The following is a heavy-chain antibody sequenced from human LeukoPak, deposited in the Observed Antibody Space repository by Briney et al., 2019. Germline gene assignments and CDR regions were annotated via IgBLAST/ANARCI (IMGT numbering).Heavy chain of an antibody. Sequence: GGSLRLSCAASGFTFSNFWMNWVRQTPGKGLEWVANIKQDGSEKYYVGSVKGRFTISRDNAKNSLYLQMNSLRAEDTAVYYCARGWYGSSWYYFDYWGQGTLVTVSS. V-gene: IGHV3-7*01. J-gene: IGHJ4*02. CDR3: ARGWYGSSWYYFDY. D-gene: IGHD6-13*01. CDR1: GFTFSNFW. CDR2: IKQDGSEK.